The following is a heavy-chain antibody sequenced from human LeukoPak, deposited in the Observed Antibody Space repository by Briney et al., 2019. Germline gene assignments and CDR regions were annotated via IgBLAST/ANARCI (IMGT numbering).Heavy chain of an antibody. CDR1: GGSISSYY. CDR3: ARHRRVVPAAMRWGDYYYYGMDV. J-gene: IGHJ6*02. D-gene: IGHD2-2*01. Sequence: SETLSLTCTVSGGSISSYYWSWIRQPPGKGLEWIGYIYYGGSTNYNPSLKSRVTISVDTSKNQFSLKLSSVTAADTAVYYCARHRRVVPAAMRWGDYYYYGMDVWGQGTTVTVSS. CDR2: IYYGGST. V-gene: IGHV4-59*08.